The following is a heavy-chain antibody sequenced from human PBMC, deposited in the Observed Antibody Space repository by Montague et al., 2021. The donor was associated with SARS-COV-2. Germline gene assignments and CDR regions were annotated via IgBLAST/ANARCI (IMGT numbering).Heavy chain of an antibody. J-gene: IGHJ6*02. CDR2: ISSSSSYI. V-gene: IGHV3-21*01. CDR1: GFTFSSYS. D-gene: IGHD2-2*01. Sequence: SLRLSCAAPGFTFSSYSMNWVRQAPGKGLEWVSSISSSSSYIYYADSVEGRFTISRDNAKNSLYLQMNSLRAEDTAVYYCASYQNYYYYHGMDVWGQGTTVTVSS. CDR3: ASYQNYYYYHGMDV.